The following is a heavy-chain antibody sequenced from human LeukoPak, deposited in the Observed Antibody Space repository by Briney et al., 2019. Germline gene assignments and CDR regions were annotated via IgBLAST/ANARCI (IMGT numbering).Heavy chain of an antibody. CDR3: ARDPLQYYYDSSGSWDY. Sequence: GGSLRLSCAASGFTFSSYGMHWVRQAPGKGLEWVAVIWYDGGNKYYADSVKGRFTISRDNSKNTLYLQMNSLRAEDTAVYYCARDPLQYYYDSSGSWDYWGQGTLVTVSS. CDR1: GFTFSSYG. CDR2: IWYDGGNK. J-gene: IGHJ4*02. D-gene: IGHD3-22*01. V-gene: IGHV3-33*01.